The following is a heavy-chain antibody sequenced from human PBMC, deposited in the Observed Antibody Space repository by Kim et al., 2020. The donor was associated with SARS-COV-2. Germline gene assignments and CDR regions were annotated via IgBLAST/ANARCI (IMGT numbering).Heavy chain of an antibody. J-gene: IGHJ4*02. D-gene: IGHD1-7*01. CDR2: INHSGST. CDR1: GGSFSGYY. Sequence: SETLSLTCAVYGGSFSGYYWSWIRQPPGKVLEWIGEINHSGSTNYNPSLKSRVTISVDTSKNQFSLKLSSVTAADTAVYYCARGKGTTGYKRIDYWGQGTLVTVSS. CDR3: ARGKGTTGYKRIDY. V-gene: IGHV4-34*01.